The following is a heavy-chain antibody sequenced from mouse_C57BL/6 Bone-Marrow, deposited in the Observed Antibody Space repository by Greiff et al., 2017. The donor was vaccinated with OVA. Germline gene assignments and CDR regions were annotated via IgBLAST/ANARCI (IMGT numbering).Heavy chain of an antibody. Sequence: EVQGVESGGGLVQPKGSLKLSCAASGFTFNTYDMHWVRQAPGKGLEWVARIRSKSSNYATYYADSVKDRFTISRDDSQSMLYLQMNNLKTEDTAMYFCVRDDYGSSSNWFAYWGQGTLVTVSA. CDR2: IRSKSSNYAT. CDR1: GFTFNTYD. V-gene: IGHV10-3*01. D-gene: IGHD1-1*01. CDR3: VRDDYGSSSNWFAY. J-gene: IGHJ3*01.